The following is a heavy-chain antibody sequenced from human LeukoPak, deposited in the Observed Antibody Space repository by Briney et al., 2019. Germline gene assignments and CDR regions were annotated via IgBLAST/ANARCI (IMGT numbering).Heavy chain of an antibody. V-gene: IGHV3-64*01. Sequence: GRSLRLSCAASGFTFSDYAMHWVRQAPGKGLEFVLAISSSGCNTYYANSVKGRFTITRDNYKNTLYLQMGSLRADDMAVYYCARILQTTEDYGDYGYWGQGTLVTVSS. CDR2: ISSSGCNT. CDR1: GFTFSDYA. CDR3: ARILQTTEDYGDYGY. D-gene: IGHD4-17*01. J-gene: IGHJ4*02.